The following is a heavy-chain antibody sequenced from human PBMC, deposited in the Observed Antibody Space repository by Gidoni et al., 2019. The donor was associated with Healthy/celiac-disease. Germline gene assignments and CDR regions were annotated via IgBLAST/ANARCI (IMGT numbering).Heavy chain of an antibody. CDR2: ISSSSSYI. V-gene: IGHV3-21*01. Sequence: EVQLVESGGGLVKPGGSLRLSCAASGFTFRRYSMNWVRQAPGKGLEWVSSISSSSSYIYYADSVKGRFTISRDNAKNSLYLQMNSLRAEDTAVYYCARQPRRQLLSDAFDIWGQGTMVTVSS. CDR1: GFTFRRYS. D-gene: IGHD2-2*01. J-gene: IGHJ3*02. CDR3: ARQPRRQLLSDAFDI.